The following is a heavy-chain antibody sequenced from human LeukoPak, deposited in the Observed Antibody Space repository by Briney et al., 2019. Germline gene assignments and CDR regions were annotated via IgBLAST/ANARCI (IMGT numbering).Heavy chain of an antibody. D-gene: IGHD6-19*01. V-gene: IGHV4-59*08. CDR2: IYYSGST. CDR1: GGSISSYY. CDR3: ARHSADKQWLPWIDY. Sequence: PSETLSLTCTVPGGSISSYYWSWIRQPPGKGLEWIGYIYYSGSTNYNPSLKSRVTISVDTSKNQFSLKLSSVTAADTAVYYCARHSADKQWLPWIDYWGQGTLVTVSS. J-gene: IGHJ4*02.